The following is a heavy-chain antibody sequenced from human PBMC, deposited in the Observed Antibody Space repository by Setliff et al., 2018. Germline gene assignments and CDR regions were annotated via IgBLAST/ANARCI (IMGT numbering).Heavy chain of an antibody. D-gene: IGHD3-10*01. CDR1: GFTFSTYV. V-gene: IGHV3-74*01. J-gene: IGHJ4*02. CDR3: ARRYYGSGSYFDY. Sequence: GGSLRLSCAASGFTFSTYVMTWVRQAPGKGLVWVSRINSDGSSTSYADSVKGRFTISRDNAKNTLYLQMNSLRAEDTAVYYCARRYYGSGSYFDYWGQGTLVTVSS. CDR2: INSDGSST.